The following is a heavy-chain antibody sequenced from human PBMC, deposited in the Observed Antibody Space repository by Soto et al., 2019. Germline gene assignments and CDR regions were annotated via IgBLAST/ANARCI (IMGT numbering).Heavy chain of an antibody. D-gene: IGHD2-15*01. Sequence: QVQLRESGPGLVKPSQTLPLTCTVSGGSINSGANYWSWIRQSPGKGLEWIGYISYSGSTYYNPSLKSRVTISSDTSKNQFSLNLTSVTATDTAVYYCVRRATSSYWYFGLWGRGTLVTVSA. CDR2: ISYSGST. CDR1: GGSINSGANY. CDR3: VRRATSSYWYFGL. V-gene: IGHV4-30-4*01. J-gene: IGHJ2*01.